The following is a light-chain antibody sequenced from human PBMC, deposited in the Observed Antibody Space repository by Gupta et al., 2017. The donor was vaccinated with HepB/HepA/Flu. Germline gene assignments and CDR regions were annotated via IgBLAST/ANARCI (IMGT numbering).Light chain of an antibody. Sequence: DIELTQSPSFLSASIGDRVTITCRASQGINSYLGWYQQKPGKAPTFLIYDASTLQSGVPSRFSGSGSGTEFTLTISSLQPEDFATYYCQQLKSYPLTFGGGTKVEIK. J-gene: IGKJ4*01. CDR3: QQLKSYPLT. V-gene: IGKV1-9*01. CDR1: QGINSY. CDR2: DAS.